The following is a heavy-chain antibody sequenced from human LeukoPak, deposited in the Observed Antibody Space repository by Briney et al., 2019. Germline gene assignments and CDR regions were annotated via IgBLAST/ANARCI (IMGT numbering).Heavy chain of an antibody. CDR2: INPSGGST. CDR3: ARDPPFIKGSGYAAGYFDY. J-gene: IGHJ4*02. CDR1: GYTFTSYY. V-gene: IGHV1-46*01. Sequence: ASVKVSCKASGYTFTSYYMHWVRQAPGQGLEWMGIINPSGGSTSYAQKFQGRVTMTRDTSTSTVYTELSSLRSEDTAVYYCARDPPFIKGSGYAAGYFDYWGQGTLVTVSS. D-gene: IGHD3-22*01.